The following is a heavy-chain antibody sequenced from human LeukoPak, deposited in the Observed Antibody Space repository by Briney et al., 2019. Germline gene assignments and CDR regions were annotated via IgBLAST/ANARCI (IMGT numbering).Heavy chain of an antibody. V-gene: IGHV3-11*04. CDR3: ARDAYYYDSSGYYVY. CDR1: GLTFSDYY. Sequence: GGSLRLSCAASGLTFSDYYMSWIRQAPGKGLEWVSYLSSSGNTIYYADSVKGRFTISRDNAKNSLYLQMNSLRAEDTAVYHCARDAYYYDSSGYYVYWGQGTLVTVSS. J-gene: IGHJ4*02. D-gene: IGHD3-22*01. CDR2: LSSSGNTI.